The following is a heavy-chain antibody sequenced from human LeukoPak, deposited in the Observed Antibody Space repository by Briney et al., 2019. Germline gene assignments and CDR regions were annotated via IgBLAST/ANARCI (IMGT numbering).Heavy chain of an antibody. J-gene: IGHJ4*02. CDR3: AKDFGGVSPLDF. D-gene: IGHD2-8*02. CDR1: GFTFSSYG. Sequence: GGSLRLSCAASGFTFSSYGMHWVRQAPGKGLEWVAVISYDGSNKYYTDSVKGRFSISRDNSKNTLYLQMNSLRAEDTAVYYCAKDFGGVSPLDFWGQGTLVTVSS. V-gene: IGHV3-30*18. CDR2: ISYDGSNK.